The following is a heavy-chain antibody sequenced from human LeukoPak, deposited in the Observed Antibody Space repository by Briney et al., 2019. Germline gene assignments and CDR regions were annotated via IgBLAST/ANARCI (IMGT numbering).Heavy chain of an antibody. CDR1: GFTFSSYG. V-gene: IGHV3-64*01. J-gene: IGHJ4*02. CDR3: AKDGGVERDIVVIPAAVDS. Sequence: GGSLRLSCAASGFTFSSYGMHWVRQAPGKGLEHVSAINTIGDRTYYANSVNGRFTISRDNSKNTLYLQMNSLRAEDTAVYFCAKDGGVERDIVVIPAAVDSWGQGTLVTVSS. CDR2: INTIGDRT. D-gene: IGHD2-2*01.